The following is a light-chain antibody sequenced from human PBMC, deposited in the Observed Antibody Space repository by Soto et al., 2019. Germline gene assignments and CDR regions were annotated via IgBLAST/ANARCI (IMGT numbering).Light chain of an antibody. V-gene: IGKV3-20*01. J-gene: IGKJ1*01. Sequence: EIVLTQSPGTLSLSPGERATLSRRASQAISSTFLAWYQHKPGQAPRVLIYGASRRATGIPDRFSGSGSGTDFTLTISRLEPEDFAVYYCQQYESSWTFGQGTKVEMK. CDR3: QQYESSWT. CDR1: QAISSTF. CDR2: GAS.